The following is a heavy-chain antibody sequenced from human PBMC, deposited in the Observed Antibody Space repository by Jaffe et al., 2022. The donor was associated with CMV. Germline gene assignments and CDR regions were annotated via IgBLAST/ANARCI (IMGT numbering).Heavy chain of an antibody. CDR3: ARDQEYDLTPLDV. V-gene: IGHV3-33*01. CDR2: IWYDGSNK. Sequence: QVQLVESGGGVVQPGRSLRLSCAASGFTFSSYGMHWVRQAPGKGLEWVAVIWYDGSNKYYADSVKGRFTISRDNSKNTLYLQMNSLRAEDTAVYYCARDQEYDLTPLDVWGQGTTVTVSS. D-gene: IGHD3-3*01. J-gene: IGHJ6*02. CDR1: GFTFSSYG.